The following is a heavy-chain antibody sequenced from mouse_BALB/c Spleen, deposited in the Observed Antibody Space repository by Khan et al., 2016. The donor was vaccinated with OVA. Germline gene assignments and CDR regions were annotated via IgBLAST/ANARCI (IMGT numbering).Heavy chain of an antibody. V-gene: IGHV1-7*01. CDR1: GYTFTTYW. CDR2: IDPSTGYT. J-gene: IGHJ3*01. CDR3: TRRGLYGIFAY. D-gene: IGHD2-1*01. Sequence: QVQLQQSGAELAKPGASVKMSCKASGYTFTTYWMHWVKQRPGQGLEWIGYIDPSTGYTDYNQKFKDKASLTTDKSSSTAYMQLSSLTSEDSAVYCCTRRGLYGIFAYWGHGTLVTVSA.